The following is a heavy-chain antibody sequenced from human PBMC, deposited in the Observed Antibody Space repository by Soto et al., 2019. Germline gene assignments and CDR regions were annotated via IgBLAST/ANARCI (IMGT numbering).Heavy chain of an antibody. CDR3: ARAPDRGYSLVAPEYFQH. D-gene: IGHD3-22*01. CDR1: GYTFTGYY. V-gene: IGHV1-2*04. CDR2: INPNSGGT. J-gene: IGHJ1*01. Sequence: ASVKVSCKASGYTFTGYYMHWVRQAPGQGLEWMGWINPNSGGTNYAQKFQGWVTMTRDTSISTAYMELSRLRSDDTAVYYFARAPDRGYSLVAPEYFQHWGQGTLGTVSS.